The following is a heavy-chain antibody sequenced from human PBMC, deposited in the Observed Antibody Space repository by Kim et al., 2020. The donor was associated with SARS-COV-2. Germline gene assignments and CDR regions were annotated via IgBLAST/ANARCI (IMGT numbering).Heavy chain of an antibody. Sequence: DSVKGRFTISRDNSKNTLYLQMNSLRAEDTAVYYCAKKPYDYVWGSYLDVWGQGTTVTVSS. CDR3: AKKPYDYVWGSYLDV. D-gene: IGHD3-16*02. V-gene: IGHV3-23*01. J-gene: IGHJ6*02.